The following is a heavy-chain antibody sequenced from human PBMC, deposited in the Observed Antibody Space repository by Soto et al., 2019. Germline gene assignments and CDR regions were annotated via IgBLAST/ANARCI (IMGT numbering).Heavy chain of an antibody. Sequence: QVQLVESGGGVVQPGRSLRLSCAASGFTFSSYGMHWVRQAPGKGLEWVAVISYDGSNKYYADSVKGRFTISRDNSKNTLYLQMNSLRAEDTAVYYCAKGEGGSYCRRPFIDYWGQGTLVTVSS. CDR2: ISYDGSNK. CDR3: AKGEGGSYCRRPFIDY. V-gene: IGHV3-30*18. CDR1: GFTFSSYG. J-gene: IGHJ4*02. D-gene: IGHD1-26*01.